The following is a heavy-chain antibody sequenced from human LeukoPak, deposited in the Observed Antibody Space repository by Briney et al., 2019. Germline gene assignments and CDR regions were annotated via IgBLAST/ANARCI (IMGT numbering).Heavy chain of an antibody. V-gene: IGHV1-18*01. CDR2: ISAYNGNT. CDR1: GYTFTNYG. CDR3: ARDWSEYSSSFDAFDI. Sequence: ASVKVSCKASGYTFTNYGITWVRQAPGQGLEWMGWISAYNGNTNYAQKLQGRVTMTTDTSTTTAYMDLRSLRSDDTAVYYCARDWSEYSSSFDAFDIWGQGTMVTVSS. J-gene: IGHJ3*02. D-gene: IGHD6-6*01.